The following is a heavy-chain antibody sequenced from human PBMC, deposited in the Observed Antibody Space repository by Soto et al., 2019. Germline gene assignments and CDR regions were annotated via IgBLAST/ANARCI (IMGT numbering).Heavy chain of an antibody. D-gene: IGHD6-13*01. CDR2: IYYSGGT. Sequence: SETLSLTCTVSGGSISSSSYYWGWIRQPPGKWLEWIGSIYYSGGTYYNPSLKSRVTISVDTSKNQFSLKLSSVTAADTAVYYCARHQSHSSSYVDPWGQGTLVTVSS. J-gene: IGHJ5*02. V-gene: IGHV4-39*01. CDR3: ARHQSHSSSYVDP. CDR1: GGSISSSSYY.